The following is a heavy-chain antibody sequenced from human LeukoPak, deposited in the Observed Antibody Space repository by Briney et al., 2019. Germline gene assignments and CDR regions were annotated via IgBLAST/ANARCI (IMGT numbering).Heavy chain of an antibody. Sequence: PGRSLRLSCAASGITFSNYAMHWVRQAPGKGLVWVSRINSDGSSTSYADSVKGRFTISRDNAKNTVYLQMNSLRAEDTAVYYCARRSGSAYGMDVWGQGTTVTVSS. V-gene: IGHV3-74*01. CDR1: GITFSNYA. J-gene: IGHJ6*02. D-gene: IGHD6-19*01. CDR3: ARRSGSAYGMDV. CDR2: INSDGSST.